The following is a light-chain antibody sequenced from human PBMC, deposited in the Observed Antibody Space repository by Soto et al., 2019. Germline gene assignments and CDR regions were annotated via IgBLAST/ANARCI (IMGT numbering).Light chain of an antibody. J-gene: IGLJ2*01. CDR1: SSDVGGYNY. CDR3: SSYTSSSTLAV. Sequence: QSALTQPASVSGSPGQSITISCTGTSSDVGGYNYVSWYQQDPGKAPKLMIYDVNNRPLGVSNRFSGSKSGNTASLTISGLQAEDEAYYYCSSYTSSSTLAVFGGGTKLTVL. CDR2: DVN. V-gene: IGLV2-14*01.